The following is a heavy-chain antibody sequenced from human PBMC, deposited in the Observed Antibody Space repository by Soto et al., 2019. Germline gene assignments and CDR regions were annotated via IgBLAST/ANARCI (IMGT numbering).Heavy chain of an antibody. V-gene: IGHV1-3*01. CDR2: INAGNGNT. CDR3: ARTHGSGSYYNYYFDY. CDR1: GYTFTSYA. J-gene: IGHJ4*02. Sequence: GASVKVSCKASGYTFTSYAMHWVRQAPGQRLEWMGWINAGNGNTKYSQKFQGGVTITRDTSASTAYMELSSLRSEDTAVYYCARTHGSGSYYNYYFDYWGQGTLVTVSS. D-gene: IGHD3-10*01.